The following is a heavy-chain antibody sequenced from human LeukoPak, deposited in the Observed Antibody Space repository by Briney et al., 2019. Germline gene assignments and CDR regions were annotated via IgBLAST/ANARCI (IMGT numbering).Heavy chain of an antibody. V-gene: IGHV3-30*18. CDR2: ISYDGSNK. CDR1: GFTFSSYG. CDR3: AKDVIQVGYSYGYYYYGMDV. D-gene: IGHD5-18*01. J-gene: IGHJ6*02. Sequence: PGGSLRLSCAASGFTFSSYGMHWVRQAPGKGLEWVAVISYDGSNKYYADSVKGRFTISRDNSKNTLYLQMNSLRAEDTAVYYCAKDVIQVGYSYGYYYYGMDVWGQGTTVTVSS.